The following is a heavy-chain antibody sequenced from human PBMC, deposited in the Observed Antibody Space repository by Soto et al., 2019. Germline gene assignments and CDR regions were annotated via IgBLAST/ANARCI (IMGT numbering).Heavy chain of an antibody. V-gene: IGHV3-30*18. CDR3: AKDVSSYYGSGSYGLLGMDV. J-gene: IGHJ6*02. D-gene: IGHD3-10*01. CDR2: ISYDGSNK. Sequence: GSLRLSCAASGFTFRSYGMHWVRQAPGKGLEWVAVISYDGSNKYYADSVKGRFTISRDNSKNTLYLQMNSLRAEDTAVYYCAKDVSSYYGSGSYGLLGMDVWGQGTTVTVS. CDR1: GFTFRSYG.